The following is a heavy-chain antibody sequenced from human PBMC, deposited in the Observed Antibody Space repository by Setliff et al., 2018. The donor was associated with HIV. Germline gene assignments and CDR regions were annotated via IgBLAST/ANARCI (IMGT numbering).Heavy chain of an antibody. CDR2: ISGSGGST. Sequence: GGSLRLSCAASGFTFSSYWMHWVRQVPGKGLEWVSAISGSGGSTYYADSVKGRFTISRDNSKNTLYLQMNSLRAEDTAVYYCARRGDYYYYYAMDFWGQGTTVTVSS. D-gene: IGHD3-10*01. CDR1: GFTFSSYW. V-gene: IGHV3-23*01. J-gene: IGHJ6*02. CDR3: ARRGDYYYYYAMDF.